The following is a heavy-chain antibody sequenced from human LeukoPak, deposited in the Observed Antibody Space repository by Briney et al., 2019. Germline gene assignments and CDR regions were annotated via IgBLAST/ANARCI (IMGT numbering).Heavy chain of an antibody. CDR1: GDSISFHF. D-gene: IGHD1-26*01. CDR2: TYYGGST. CDR3: ATLGRTAGNAFDI. Sequence: SETLSLTCSVSGDSISFHFWSWIRQPPGKGLEWIGHTYYGGSTVYNPSLASRVTVSADPSKNQFSLKLSSVTAADTAVYYCATLGRTAGNAFDIWGQGTVVIVSS. J-gene: IGHJ3*02. V-gene: IGHV4-59*11.